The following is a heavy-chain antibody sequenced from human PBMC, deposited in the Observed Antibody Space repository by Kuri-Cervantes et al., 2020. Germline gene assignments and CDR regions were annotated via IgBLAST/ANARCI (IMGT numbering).Heavy chain of an antibody. V-gene: IGHV4-4*07. CDR1: GASISSYY. CDR2: IFSSGST. J-gene: IGHJ6*03. D-gene: IGHD6-13*01. CDR3: ARHISTAASGFFFHYYLDV. Sequence: GSLRLSCSVSGASISSYYWTWIRQPAGKGLEWIGRIFSSGSTDYNPSLKSRVTMSVDTSNNQFSLILNSVTAADTAVYYCARHISTAASGFFFHYYLDVWGTGITVTVSS.